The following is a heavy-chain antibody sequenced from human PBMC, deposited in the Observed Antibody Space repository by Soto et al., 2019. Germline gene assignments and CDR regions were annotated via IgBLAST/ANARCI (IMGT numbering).Heavy chain of an antibody. V-gene: IGHV4-4*07. CDR1: GGSISGYY. CDR3: ARVQYSSGSYRWFDP. CDR2: VYSSGGT. J-gene: IGHJ5*02. Sequence: SETLSLTCTVSGGSISGYYWSWIRQPAGKGLEYIGRVYSSGGTNYSPSLNSRVTMSVDTSQNQFSLKLSSVTAADTAVYYSARVQYSSGSYRWFDPWGQGTLVTVS. D-gene: IGHD6-19*01.